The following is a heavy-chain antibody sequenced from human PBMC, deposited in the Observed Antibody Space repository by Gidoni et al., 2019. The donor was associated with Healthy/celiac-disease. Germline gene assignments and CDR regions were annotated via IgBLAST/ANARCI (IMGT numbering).Heavy chain of an antibody. CDR1: GFTFDDYA. V-gene: IGHV3-9*01. CDR3: AKAKRITIFGVVIMVTADAFDI. D-gene: IGHD3-3*01. Sequence: EVQLVESGGGLVQPGRSLRLSCAASGFTFDDYAMHWVRQAPGKGLEWVSGISWNSGSIGYADSVKGRFTISRDNAKNSLYLQMNRLRAEDTALYYCAKAKRITIFGVVIMVTADAFDIWGQGTMVTVSS. CDR2: ISWNSGSI. J-gene: IGHJ3*02.